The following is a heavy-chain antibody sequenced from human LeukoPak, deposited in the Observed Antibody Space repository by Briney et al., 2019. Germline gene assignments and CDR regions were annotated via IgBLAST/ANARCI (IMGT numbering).Heavy chain of an antibody. CDR3: ARTSPYGVYYYYYGTDV. CDR2: INPNSGGT. CDR1: GYTFTGYY. D-gene: IGHD2-2*01. Sequence: GASVKVSCKASGYTFTGYYMHWVRQAPGQGLEWMGWINPNSGGTNYAQKFQGRVTMTRDTSISTAYMELSRLRSDDAAVYYCARTSPYGVYYYYYGTDVWGQGTTVTVSS. V-gene: IGHV1-2*02. J-gene: IGHJ6*02.